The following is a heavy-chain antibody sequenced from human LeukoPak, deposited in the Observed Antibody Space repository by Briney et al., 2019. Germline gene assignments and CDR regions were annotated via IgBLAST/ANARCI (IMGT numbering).Heavy chain of an antibody. CDR2: INPNSGGT. D-gene: IGHD6-13*01. Sequence: ASVKVSCKASGYTFTDYYMHWVRQAPGQGLEWMGWINPNSGGTNYAQKFQGRVTMTRDTSISTAYMELSRLRSDDTAVYYCAYRGSSWYYFDYWGQGTLVTVSS. V-gene: IGHV1-2*02. CDR1: GYTFTDYY. CDR3: AYRGSSWYYFDY. J-gene: IGHJ4*02.